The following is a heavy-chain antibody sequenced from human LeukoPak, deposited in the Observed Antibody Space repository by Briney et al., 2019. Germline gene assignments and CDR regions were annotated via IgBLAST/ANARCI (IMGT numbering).Heavy chain of an antibody. J-gene: IGHJ5*02. D-gene: IGHD2-15*01. CDR1: GFTFSSYW. Sequence: PWGSLRLSCAASGFTFSSYWMHWVRQAPGKGPVWVSRINNDGSGTTYADSVKGRFTISRDDAKNTLYLQMNSLRAEDTAMYYCVRGGESTWSWGQGTLVTVSS. V-gene: IGHV3-74*01. CDR3: VRGGESTWS. CDR2: INNDGSGT.